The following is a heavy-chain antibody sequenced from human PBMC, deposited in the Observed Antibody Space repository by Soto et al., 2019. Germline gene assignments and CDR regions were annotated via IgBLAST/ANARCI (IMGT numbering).Heavy chain of an antibody. CDR3: AKGTYYYDSSGYYPYYFDY. CDR1: GFTFDDYA. V-gene: IGHV3-9*01. CDR2: ISWNSGCI. Sequence: GGSLRLSCAASGFTFDDYAMHWVRQAPGKGLEWVSGISWNSGCIGYADSVKGRFTISRDNAKNSLYLQMNSLRAEDTALYYCAKGTYYYDSSGYYPYYFDYWGQGTLVTVSS. D-gene: IGHD3-22*01. J-gene: IGHJ4*02.